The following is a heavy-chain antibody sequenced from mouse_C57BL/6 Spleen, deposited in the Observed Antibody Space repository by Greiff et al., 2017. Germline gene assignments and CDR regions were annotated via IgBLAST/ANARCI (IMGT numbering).Heavy chain of an antibody. CDR3: ARSGGYYGGFAY. CDR2: ILPGSGST. V-gene: IGHV1-9*01. CDR1: GYTFTGYW. J-gene: IGHJ3*01. Sequence: VQLQQSGAELMKPGASVKLSCKATGYTFTGYWIEWVKQRPGPGLEWIGAILPGSGSTNYNEKFKGKATFTADTSSNTAYMQLSSLITEDSAIYYCARSGGYYGGFAYGGQGTLVTVSA. D-gene: IGHD2-1*01.